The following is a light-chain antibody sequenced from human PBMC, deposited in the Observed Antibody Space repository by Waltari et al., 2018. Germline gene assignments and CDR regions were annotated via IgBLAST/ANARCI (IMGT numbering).Light chain of an antibody. CDR3: AVWDDSLSGRV. CDR2: EDN. V-gene: IGLV6-57*04. Sequence: NFMLTQPHSVSESPGKTVSIACTRSSGNIASNYVQWYQQRPGSAPTTVIYEDNQRPSGVPDRFSGSVDSSSKSGTSASLAISGLRSEDEADYYCAVWDDSLSGRVFGGGTKVTVL. J-gene: IGLJ3*02. CDR1: SGNIASNY.